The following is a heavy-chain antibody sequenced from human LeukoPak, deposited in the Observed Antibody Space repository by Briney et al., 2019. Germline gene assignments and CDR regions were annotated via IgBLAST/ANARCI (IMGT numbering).Heavy chain of an antibody. CDR2: IYHSGST. D-gene: IGHD2-2*01. V-gene: IGHV4-34*01. Sequence: SETLSLTCAVYGGSFSGYYWSWIRQPPGKGLEWIGYIYHSGSTYYNPSLKSRVTISVDRSKNQFSLKLSSVTAADTAVYYCARARGTSCFDFWGQGTLVTVSS. J-gene: IGHJ5*01. CDR1: GGSFSGYY. CDR3: ARARGTSCFDF.